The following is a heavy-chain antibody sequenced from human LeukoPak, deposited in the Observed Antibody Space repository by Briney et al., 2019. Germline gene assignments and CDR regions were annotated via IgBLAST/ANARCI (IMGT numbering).Heavy chain of an antibody. CDR3: ARTSSSWRGYFDY. CDR2: IHYSGST. V-gene: IGHV4-59*08. J-gene: IGHJ4*02. Sequence: SETLSLTCTVSGGSISSYYWSWIRQPPGKGLEWIGFIHYSGSTNYNPSLKSRVTISVDTSKNQFSLKLSSVTAADTAVYYCARTSSSWRGYFDYWGQGTLVTVSS. CDR1: GGSISSYY. D-gene: IGHD6-13*01.